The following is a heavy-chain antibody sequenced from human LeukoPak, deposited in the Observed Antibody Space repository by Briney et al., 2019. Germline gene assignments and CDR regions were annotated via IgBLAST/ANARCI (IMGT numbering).Heavy chain of an antibody. Sequence: ASVKVSCKASGYTFTSYGISWVRQAPGQGLEWMGWISAYNGNTNYAQKLQGRVTMTTDTSTSTAYMELRSLRSDDTAVYYCAREVYSYGPDAFDIWGQGTMVTVSS. J-gene: IGHJ3*02. CDR2: ISAYNGNT. V-gene: IGHV1-18*01. CDR1: GYTFTSYG. D-gene: IGHD5-18*01. CDR3: AREVYSYGPDAFDI.